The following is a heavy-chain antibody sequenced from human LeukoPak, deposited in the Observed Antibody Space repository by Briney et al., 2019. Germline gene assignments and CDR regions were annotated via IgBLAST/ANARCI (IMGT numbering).Heavy chain of an antibody. J-gene: IGHJ4*02. CDR1: GGSFSGYY. V-gene: IGHV4-34*01. D-gene: IGHD4-17*01. CDR3: ARVPTVTTVDY. CDR2: INHSGST. Sequence: SETLSLTCAVYGGSFSGYYWSWIRQPPGKGLEWIGEINHSGSTNYNPSLKSRVTISVDTSKNQFSLKLSSVTAADTAVYYCARVPTVTTVDYWGQGTLVTVSS.